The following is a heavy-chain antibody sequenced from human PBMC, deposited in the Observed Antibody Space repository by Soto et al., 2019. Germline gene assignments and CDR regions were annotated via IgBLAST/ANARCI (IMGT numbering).Heavy chain of an antibody. J-gene: IGHJ4*02. CDR2: ISYDGSNK. CDR1: GFNFSSYA. Sequence: GGSLRLSCAASGFNFSSYAMHWVRQAPGKGLEWVAVISYDGSNKYYADSVKGRFTISRDNSKNTLYLQMNSLRAEDTAVYYCATGGSIGYDSSGYPGLFDYWGQGTLVTVSS. CDR3: ATGGSIGYDSSGYPGLFDY. V-gene: IGHV3-30-3*01. D-gene: IGHD3-22*01.